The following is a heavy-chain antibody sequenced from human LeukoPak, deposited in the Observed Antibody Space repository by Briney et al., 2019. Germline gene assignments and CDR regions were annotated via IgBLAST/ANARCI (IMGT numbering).Heavy chain of an antibody. CDR1: GGSISSYY. CDR3: ARDVPTTVDGTWYYFDY. Sequence: SETLSLTCTVSGGSISSYYWSWIRQPAGKGLEWIGRLYTSGSTKYNPSLKSRVSMSVDRSKNQFSLKLSSVTAADTAVYYCARDVPTTVDGTWYYFDYWGQGTLVTVSS. CDR2: LYTSGST. J-gene: IGHJ4*02. D-gene: IGHD6-13*01. V-gene: IGHV4-4*07.